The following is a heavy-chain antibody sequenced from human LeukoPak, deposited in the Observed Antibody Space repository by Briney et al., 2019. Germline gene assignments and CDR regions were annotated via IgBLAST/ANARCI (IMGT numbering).Heavy chain of an antibody. J-gene: IGHJ3*02. CDR3: ARYIVSYPHDAFDI. CDR1: GGSISSYY. D-gene: IGHD1-26*01. CDR2: IYYTGST. V-gene: IGHV4-59*01. Sequence: SETLSLTCTVSGGSISSYYWSWIRQPPGKGLEWIGYIYYTGSTNYNPSLKSRVTISVDTSKNQFSLKLSSVTAADTAFYYCARYIVSYPHDAFDIWGQGTMVTVSS.